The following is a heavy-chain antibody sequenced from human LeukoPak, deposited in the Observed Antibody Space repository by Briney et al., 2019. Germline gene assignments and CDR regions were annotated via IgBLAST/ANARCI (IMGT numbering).Heavy chain of an antibody. CDR1: GFTFNNYA. J-gene: IGHJ4*02. CDR3: ARGWGLGSYGPRAVDY. Sequence: TGGSLRLSCAASGFTFNNYAMSWVRQAPGKGLEWIGEINHSGSTNYNPSLKSRVTISVDTSKNQFSLKLSSVTAADTAVYYCARGWGLGSYGPRAVDYWGQGTLVAVSS. V-gene: IGHV4-34*01. D-gene: IGHD5-18*01. CDR2: INHSGST.